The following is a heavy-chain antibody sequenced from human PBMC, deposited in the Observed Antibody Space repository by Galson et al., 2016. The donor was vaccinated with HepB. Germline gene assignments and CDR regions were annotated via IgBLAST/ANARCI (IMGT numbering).Heavy chain of an antibody. CDR3: ARSYLLGRGFGS. D-gene: IGHD7-27*01. CDR1: GDSVFNNNAG. Sequence: CAISGDSVFNNNAGWNWVRQSPSRGLEWLGRTYYRSDWRSDYVDSVKGRITINPDTSKNHFSLHLDSVTPEDTAVYYCARSYLLGRGFGSWGQGTLVTVSS. J-gene: IGHJ4*02. V-gene: IGHV6-1*01. CDR2: TYYRSDWRS.